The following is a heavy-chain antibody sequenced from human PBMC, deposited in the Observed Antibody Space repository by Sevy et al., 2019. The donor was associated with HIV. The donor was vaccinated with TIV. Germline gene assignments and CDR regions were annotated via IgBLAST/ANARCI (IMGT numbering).Heavy chain of an antibody. Sequence: GGSLRLSCEVSGFTFSNYWMTWVRQAPGKGLEWVANIKEDGSDKYYGDSVKGRFSLSRDNAKNSLDLQMDSLRAEDTAVYYCVRDGLASATDFDYWGQGTLVTVSS. J-gene: IGHJ4*02. CDR3: VRDGLASATDFDY. CDR1: GFTFSNYW. D-gene: IGHD2-15*01. CDR2: IKEDGSDK. V-gene: IGHV3-7*01.